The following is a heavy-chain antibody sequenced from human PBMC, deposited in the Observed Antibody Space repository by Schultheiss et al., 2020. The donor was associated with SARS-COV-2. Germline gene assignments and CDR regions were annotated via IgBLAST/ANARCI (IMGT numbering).Heavy chain of an antibody. J-gene: IGHJ6*02. CDR3: ARRGYCSSTSCYPSYYYGMDV. Sequence: SETLSLTCTVSGGSISSGGYYWSWIRQPAGKGLEWIGRIYTSGSTNYNPSLKSRVTMSVDTSKNQFSLKLSSVTAADTAVYYCARRGYCSSTSCYPSYYYGMDVWGQGTTVTVSS. CDR2: IYTSGST. V-gene: IGHV4-61*02. CDR1: GGSISSGGYY. D-gene: IGHD2-2*01.